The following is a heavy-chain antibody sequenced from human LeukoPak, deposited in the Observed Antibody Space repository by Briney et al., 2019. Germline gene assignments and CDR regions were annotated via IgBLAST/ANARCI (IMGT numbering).Heavy chain of an antibody. J-gene: IGHJ5*02. CDR3: ARGLLGFMRSDYSTSWDNWFDP. V-gene: IGHV1-8*03. D-gene: IGHD4-11*01. CDR1: GYTFTGYY. Sequence: ASVKVSCKASGYTFTGYYMHWVRQAPGQGLEWMGWVNPTSGNTGYAQKFQGRVTITRNTSISTAYMELSSLRSGDTAVYYCARGLLGFMRSDYSTSWDNWFDPWGQGTLVTVSS. CDR2: VNPTSGNT.